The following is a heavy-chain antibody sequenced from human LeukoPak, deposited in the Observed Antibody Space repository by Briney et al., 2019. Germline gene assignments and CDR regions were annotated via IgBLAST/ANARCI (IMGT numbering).Heavy chain of an antibody. V-gene: IGHV1-18*01. J-gene: IGHJ5*02. Sequence: ASVKVSCKASGYTFTNYGISWVRQAPGQGLEWMGWISAYNGYTNYAQKFQGRVTMTTDTSTSTAYMELRSLRSEDTAVYYYATAYGSSTSCYMASWFDPWGQGTLVTVSS. CDR3: ATAYGSSTSCYMASWFDP. D-gene: IGHD2-2*02. CDR2: ISAYNGYT. CDR1: GYTFTNYG.